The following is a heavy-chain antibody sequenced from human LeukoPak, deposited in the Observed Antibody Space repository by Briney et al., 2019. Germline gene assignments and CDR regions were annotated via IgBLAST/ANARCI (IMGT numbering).Heavy chain of an antibody. Sequence: SETLSLTCTVFGGSISSSYWSWIRQSPGKGLEWIGYLSYSGNTKYNPSLKSRVTISVDTSENQFSLKLSSVTAADTAVYYCARHDKGNESGAFDYWGQGTLVTVSS. J-gene: IGHJ4*02. CDR2: LSYSGNT. CDR3: ARHDKGNESGAFDY. CDR1: GGSISSSY. V-gene: IGHV4-59*08.